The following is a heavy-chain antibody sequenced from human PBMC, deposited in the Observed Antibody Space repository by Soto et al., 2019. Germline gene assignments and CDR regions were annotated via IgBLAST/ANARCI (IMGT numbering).Heavy chain of an antibody. Sequence: QVQLVQSGAEVKKPGSSVKVSCKASGGTFSSYAISWVRQAPGQGLEWMGGIIPIFGTANYAQKFQGRVTITADKSTSTAYMELSSLRSDDTAAYYCATEPHAVAGLTYYYYGMDVWGQGTTVTVSS. CDR1: GGTFSSYA. CDR3: ATEPHAVAGLTYYYYGMDV. V-gene: IGHV1-69*06. J-gene: IGHJ6*02. D-gene: IGHD6-19*01. CDR2: IIPIFGTA.